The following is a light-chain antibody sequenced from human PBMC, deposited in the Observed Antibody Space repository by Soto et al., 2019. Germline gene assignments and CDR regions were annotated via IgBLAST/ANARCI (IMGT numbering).Light chain of an antibody. CDR2: GDN. CDR1: SSNIGAGYD. J-gene: IGLJ2*01. CDR3: QSYDSSHVV. V-gene: IGLV1-40*01. Sequence: QSVLTQPPSVSGAPGQRVTISCTGSSSNIGAGYDVHWYQQLPGTAPKLLIYGDNNRPSGIPDRFSASKSGTSASLAITGLQAEDEADYCCQSYDSSHVVFGGGTKLTVL.